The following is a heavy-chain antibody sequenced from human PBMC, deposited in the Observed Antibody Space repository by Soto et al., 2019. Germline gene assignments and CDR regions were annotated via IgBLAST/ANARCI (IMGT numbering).Heavy chain of an antibody. J-gene: IGHJ6*02. V-gene: IGHV1-69*06. CDR2: IIPIFGTA. Sequence: QVQLVQSGAEVKKPGSSVKVSCKASGGTFSSYAISWVRQAPGQGLEWMGGIIPIFGTANYAQKFQGRVTITADKATSTAYMELSSLRSEDTAGYYCARDGDYYYGMDVWGQGTTVTVSS. CDR3: ARDGDYYYGMDV. CDR1: GGTFSSYA.